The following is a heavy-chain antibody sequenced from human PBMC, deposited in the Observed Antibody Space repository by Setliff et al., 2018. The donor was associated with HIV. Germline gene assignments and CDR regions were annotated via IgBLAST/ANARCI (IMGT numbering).Heavy chain of an antibody. V-gene: IGHV4-39*01. Sequence: SETLSLTCTVPGGSIIRSNYYWGWIRQPPGKGLEWIGTISYTGSTYYDPSLKSRVTISLDTSKNQFFLKLSSVTAPDTAIYYCARQTWEYYDTLTGYYRSPKNFDTWGQGTLVTVSS. D-gene: IGHD3-9*01. CDR1: GGSIIRSNYY. J-gene: IGHJ4*02. CDR2: ISYTGST. CDR3: ARQTWEYYDTLTGYYRSPKNFDT.